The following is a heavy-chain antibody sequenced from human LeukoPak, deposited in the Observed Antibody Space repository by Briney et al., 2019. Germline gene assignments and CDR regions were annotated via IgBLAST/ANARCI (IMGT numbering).Heavy chain of an antibody. J-gene: IGHJ4*02. V-gene: IGHV3-48*03. CDR3: ARLLGSGYIDY. CDR2: ISSSGSTI. D-gene: IGHD3-22*01. Sequence: GGSLRLSCAASGFTFSSYEMNWVRQAPGKGLEWVSYISSSGSTIYYADSVKGRFTISRDNAKNSLYLQINSLRAEDTAVYYCARLLGSGYIDYWGQGTLVTVSS. CDR1: GFTFSSYE.